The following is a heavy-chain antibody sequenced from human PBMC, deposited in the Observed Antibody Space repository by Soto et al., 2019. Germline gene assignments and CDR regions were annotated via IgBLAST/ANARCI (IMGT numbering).Heavy chain of an antibody. J-gene: IGHJ4*02. CDR2: ISYDGSNK. D-gene: IGHD6-13*01. Sequence: GGSLRLSCAASGFTFSSYGMHWVRQAPGKGLEWVAVISYDGSNKYYADSVKGRFTISRDNSKNTLYLQMNSPRAEDTAVYYCAKDWEGSSWYPYFDYWGQGTLVTVSS. CDR1: GFTFSSYG. V-gene: IGHV3-30*18. CDR3: AKDWEGSSWYPYFDY.